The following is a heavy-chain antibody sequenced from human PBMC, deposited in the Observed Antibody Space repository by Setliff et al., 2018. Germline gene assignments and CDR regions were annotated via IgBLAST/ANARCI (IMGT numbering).Heavy chain of an antibody. CDR2: INHSGST. Sequence: SETLSLTCTVYGGSFSNYYWSWIRQPPGKGLEWIGEINHSGSTNYSPSLRSRVTMSVDTSKKQLSLRLSTVTAADTAVYYCRFWSGHYKKDYWGQGTLVTVSS. D-gene: IGHD3-3*01. J-gene: IGHJ4*02. CDR3: RFWSGHYKKDY. CDR1: GGSFSNYY. V-gene: IGHV4-34*01.